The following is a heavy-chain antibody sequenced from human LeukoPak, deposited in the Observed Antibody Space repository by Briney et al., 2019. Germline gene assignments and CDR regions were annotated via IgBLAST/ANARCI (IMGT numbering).Heavy chain of an antibody. J-gene: IGHJ4*02. CDR2: IYYSGST. V-gene: IGHV4-59*01. Sequence: PSETLSLTCTVSGGSISSYYWSWIRQPPGEGLKWIGYIYYSGSTNYNPSLKSRVTISVDTSKNQFSLKLSSVTAADTAVYYCARGVVDTAMATDFDYWGQGTLVTVSS. D-gene: IGHD5-18*01. CDR1: GGSISSYY. CDR3: ARGVVDTAMATDFDY.